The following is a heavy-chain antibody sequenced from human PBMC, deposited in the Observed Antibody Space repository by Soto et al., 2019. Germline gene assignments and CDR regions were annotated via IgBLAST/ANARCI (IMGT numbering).Heavy chain of an antibody. V-gene: IGHV1-3*01. D-gene: IGHD2-2*01. CDR3: ARVPRYTSDIVQVPAVMYEDWFVP. CDR2: IHAGNGDT. Sequence: QVQLVQSRAEVKKPGASVKLSCKASGYTFSNYAVQWVRQAPGQSLEWVGWIHAGNGDTKYSQKFHDRVTITRDTAASTAYMELSTLRSEDTAIYYCARVPRYTSDIVQVPAVMYEDWFVPWGQGTLVTVSS. CDR1: GYTFSNYA. J-gene: IGHJ5*02.